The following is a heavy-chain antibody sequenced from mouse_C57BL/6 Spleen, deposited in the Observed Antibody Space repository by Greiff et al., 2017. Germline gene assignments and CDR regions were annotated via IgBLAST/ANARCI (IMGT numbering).Heavy chain of an antibody. V-gene: IGHV1-62-2*01. CDR1: GYTFTEYT. Sequence: VQLQQSGAELVKPGASVKLSCKASGYTFTEYTIHWVKQRSGQGLEWIGWFYPGSGSIKYNEKFKDKATLTADKSSSTVYMELSRLTSEDSAVYFCARHEEVGDSSGHVEKDYCDYWGQGTTLTVSS. CDR2: FYPGSGSI. D-gene: IGHD3-2*02. CDR3: ARHEEVGDSSGHVEKDYCDY. J-gene: IGHJ2*01.